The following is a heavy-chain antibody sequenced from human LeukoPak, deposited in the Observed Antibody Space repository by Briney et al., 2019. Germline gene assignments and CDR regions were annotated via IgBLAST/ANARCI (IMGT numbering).Heavy chain of an antibody. D-gene: IGHD6-19*01. CDR2: IKSETDGGTT. V-gene: IGHV3-15*01. J-gene: IGHJ4*02. CDR3: TSSSAEEWLFDC. CDR1: GFTFSDAW. Sequence: GESLRPSCVASGFTFSDAWMSWVRQAPGKGLEWVGRIKSETDGGTTDYAAPVKGRFTISRDDSKSTVSLQMNSLQSEDTAVYYCTSSSAEEWLFDCWGQGTLVTVSS.